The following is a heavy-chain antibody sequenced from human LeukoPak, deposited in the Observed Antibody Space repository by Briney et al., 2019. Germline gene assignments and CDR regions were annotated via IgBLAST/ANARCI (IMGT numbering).Heavy chain of an antibody. V-gene: IGHV1-18*01. CDR1: GYTFTSYG. J-gene: IGHJ4*02. Sequence: ASVKVSCKASGYTFTSYGISWVRQAPGQGLGWMGWISAYNGNTNYAQKLQGRVTMTTDTSTSTAYMELSSLRSEDTAVYYCARDRRRRDGYNYFDYWGQGTLSPSPQ. CDR2: ISAYNGNT. CDR3: ARDRRRRDGYNYFDY. D-gene: IGHD5-24*01.